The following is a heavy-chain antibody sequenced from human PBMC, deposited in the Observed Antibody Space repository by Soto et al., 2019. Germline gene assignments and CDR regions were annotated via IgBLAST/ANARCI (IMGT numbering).Heavy chain of an antibody. CDR2: IYPENCNV. CDR3: ALVVDGLFYSDY. Sequence: PGESLKISCKASGDNFATFWIGWVRQVPGEGLEWMAIIYPENCNVEYSPSYKGRITISADKSLNTAYLQWNSLRASDSAMYYCALVVDGLFYSDYWGQGTTVTV. D-gene: IGHD3-22*01. J-gene: IGHJ4*02. V-gene: IGHV5-51*01. CDR1: GDNFATFW.